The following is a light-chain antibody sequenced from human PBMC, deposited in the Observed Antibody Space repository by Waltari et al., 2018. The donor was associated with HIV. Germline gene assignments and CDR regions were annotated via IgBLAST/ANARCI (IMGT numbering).Light chain of an antibody. J-gene: IGLJ3*02. CDR1: ALATQH. CDR3: QSVDSSRIWV. V-gene: IGLV3-25*03. CDR2: KDS. Sequence: SYELTQPPSVPVSPGQTARSPCSGAALATQHAYWFQQKPGQAPVLFIYKDSERPSGIPARFSGSRSGTTVMLTISGVQAEDEADYYCQSVDSSRIWVFGGGTKLTVL.